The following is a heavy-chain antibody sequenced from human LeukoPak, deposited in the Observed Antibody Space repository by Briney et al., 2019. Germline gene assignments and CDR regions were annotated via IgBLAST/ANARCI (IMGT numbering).Heavy chain of an antibody. Sequence: SETLSLTCTVSGGSISSSSYCWGWIRQPPGKGLEWIGSIYYSGSTYYTPSLKSRVTISVDTSKNQFSLKLSSVTAADTAVYYCARDPRSRIVRATTVHWGQGTLVTVSS. CDR2: IYYSGST. CDR3: ARDPRSRIVRATTVH. CDR1: GGSISSSSYC. D-gene: IGHD1-26*01. V-gene: IGHV4-39*07. J-gene: IGHJ4*02.